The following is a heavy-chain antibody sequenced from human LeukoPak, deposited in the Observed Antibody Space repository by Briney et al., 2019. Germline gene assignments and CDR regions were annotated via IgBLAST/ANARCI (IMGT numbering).Heavy chain of an antibody. Sequence: ASVKVSCKASGGTFSSYAISWVRQAPGQGLEWMGWMNPNSGNTGYAQKFQGRVTMTRNTSISTAYMELSSLRSEDTAVYYCARGRGFSSPQTWGQGTLVTVSS. CDR2: MNPNSGNT. D-gene: IGHD3-10*01. CDR3: ARGRGFSSPQT. CDR1: GGTFSSYA. J-gene: IGHJ5*02. V-gene: IGHV1-8*02.